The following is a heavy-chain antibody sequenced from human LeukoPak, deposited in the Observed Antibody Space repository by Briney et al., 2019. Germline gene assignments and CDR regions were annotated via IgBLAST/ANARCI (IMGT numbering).Heavy chain of an antibody. CDR3: ARASAKTYFYNSPGFSYDMDV. D-gene: IGHD3-22*01. CDR2: ISFDGNDE. Sequence: GGSLRLSCAASGFTFSSYPMHWVRQAPGKGLEWVAVISFDGNDEYYEDSVKGRFTISRDNSKHTLYLQMNSLRPEDTAVYYCARASAKTYFYNSPGFSYDMDVWGKGTRVTVSS. V-gene: IGHV3-30*01. CDR1: GFTFSSYP. J-gene: IGHJ6*03.